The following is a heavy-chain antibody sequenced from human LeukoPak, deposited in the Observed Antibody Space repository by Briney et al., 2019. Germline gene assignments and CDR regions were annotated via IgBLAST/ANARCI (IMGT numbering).Heavy chain of an antibody. J-gene: IGHJ6*03. CDR2: ISAYDGNT. Sequence: ASVKVSCKASGYSFRSYGISWVRQAPGQGLEWMGWISAYDGNTNYPQKLQGRVTMTTDTSTSTAYMELRSLRSDDTAVYYCASTEQLVRYYYYYYMDVWGKGTTVTVSS. D-gene: IGHD6-6*01. V-gene: IGHV1-18*01. CDR3: ASTEQLVRYYYYYYMDV. CDR1: GYSFRSYG.